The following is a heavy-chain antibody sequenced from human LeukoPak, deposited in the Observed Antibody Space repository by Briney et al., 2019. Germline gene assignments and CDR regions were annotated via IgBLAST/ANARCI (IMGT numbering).Heavy chain of an antibody. J-gene: IGHJ6*03. D-gene: IGHD1-14*01. Sequence: GXXLRLSCVASGFTVNRNVMSWVRQAPGKGLEWVSLIYSDDRAFYADSVKGRFTISRNKSKNTLFLQMSSLKPEDTAIYYCARDLAGFEEPRYYYYMDVWGKGTTVTVSS. CDR3: ARDLAGFEEPRYYYYMDV. CDR1: GFTVNRNV. V-gene: IGHV3-66*02. CDR2: IYSDDRA.